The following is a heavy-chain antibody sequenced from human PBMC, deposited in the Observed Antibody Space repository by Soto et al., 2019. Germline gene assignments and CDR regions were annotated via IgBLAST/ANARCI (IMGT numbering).Heavy chain of an antibody. CDR1: GYTFTSYG. V-gene: IGHV1-18*01. J-gene: IGHJ4*02. Sequence: QVQLVQSGAEVKKPGASVKVSCKASGYTFTSYGISWVRQAPGQGLERMGWISAYNGNTNYAQNLQGRVTMTTDTSTSTAYMELRSLGSDDTAAYYCARDKKYYYDSGGYRGGDYWGQGTLVTVSS. CDR2: ISAYNGNT. D-gene: IGHD3-22*01. CDR3: ARDKKYYYDSGGYRGGDY.